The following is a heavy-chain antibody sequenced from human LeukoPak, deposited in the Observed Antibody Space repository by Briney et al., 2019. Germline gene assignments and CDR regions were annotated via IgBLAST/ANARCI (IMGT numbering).Heavy chain of an antibody. V-gene: IGHV3-48*04. CDR3: AELGITMIGGV. CDR2: ISSSSNTI. D-gene: IGHD3-10*02. Sequence: GGSLRLSCAASGFSFSSYSMNWVRQAPGKGLEWVSYISSSSNTIYYADSVKGRFTISRDNAKNSLYLQMNSLRAEDTAVYYCAELGITMIGGVWGKGTTVTISS. J-gene: IGHJ6*04. CDR1: GFSFSSYS.